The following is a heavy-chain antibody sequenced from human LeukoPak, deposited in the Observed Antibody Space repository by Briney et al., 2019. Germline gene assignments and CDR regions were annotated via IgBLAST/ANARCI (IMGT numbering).Heavy chain of an antibody. CDR1: GGSISSYQ. CDR2: IYHSGST. J-gene: IGHJ5*02. Sequence: PSETLSLTCTVSGGSISSYQWTWIRQPPGKGLEWIGNIYHSGSTNFNPSLKSRVTISVDTSKNQFSLKLSSVTAADTAVYYCARGCSAGTPHNWFDPWGQGTLVTVSS. V-gene: IGHV4-59*01. CDR3: ARGCSAGTPHNWFDP. D-gene: IGHD6-13*01.